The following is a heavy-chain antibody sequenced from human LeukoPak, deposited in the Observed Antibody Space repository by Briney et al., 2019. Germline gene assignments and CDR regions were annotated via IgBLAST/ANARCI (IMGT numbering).Heavy chain of an antibody. CDR2: ISSSGSTI. V-gene: IGHV3-48*04. Sequence: GGSLRLSCAASGFTFSSYSMNWVRQAPGKGLEWVSYISSSGSTIYYADSVKGRFTISRDNAKNSLYLQMNSLRAEDTAVYYCARERYYYYMDVWGKGTTVTVSS. CDR3: ARERYYYYMDV. CDR1: GFTFSSYS. J-gene: IGHJ6*03.